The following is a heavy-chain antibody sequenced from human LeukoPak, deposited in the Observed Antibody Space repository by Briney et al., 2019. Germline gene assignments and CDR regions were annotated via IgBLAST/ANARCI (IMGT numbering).Heavy chain of an antibody. Sequence: PGGSLRLSCAASGFTLSSYEMNWVRQAPGKGLEWVSYIRGSASNKYYAESVKGRFTISRDNAKNSLYLQINSLRAEDTAIYYCARDLRCSSTSCYNWFDPWGQGTLVTVSS. CDR2: IRGSASNK. J-gene: IGHJ5*02. CDR3: ARDLRCSSTSCYNWFDP. D-gene: IGHD2-2*01. CDR1: GFTLSSYE. V-gene: IGHV3-48*03.